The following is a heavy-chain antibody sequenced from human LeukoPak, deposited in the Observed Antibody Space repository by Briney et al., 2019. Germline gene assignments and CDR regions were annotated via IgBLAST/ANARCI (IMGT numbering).Heavy chain of an antibody. CDR3: ASLCSGGSCYLESGWFDP. V-gene: IGHV4-38-2*01. CDR1: GYSISIGYY. CDR2: IYHSGST. Sequence: PSETLSLTCAVSGYSISIGYYWGWIRQPQGKGLEWIGIIYHSGSTYYNPSLKSRVTISVDTSKNQFSLKLNSVTAADTAVYYCASLCSGGSCYLESGWFDPWGQGTLVTVSS. J-gene: IGHJ5*02. D-gene: IGHD2-15*01.